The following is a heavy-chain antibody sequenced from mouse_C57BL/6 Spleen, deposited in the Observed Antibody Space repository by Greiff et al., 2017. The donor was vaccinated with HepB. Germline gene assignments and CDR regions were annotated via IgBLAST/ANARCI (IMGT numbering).Heavy chain of an antibody. CDR2: IDPSDSET. J-gene: IGHJ4*01. CDR1: GYTFTSYW. D-gene: IGHD3-2*02. V-gene: IGHV1-52*01. Sequence: VQLKQPGAELVRPGSSVKLSCKASGYTFTSYWMHWVKQRPIQGLEWIGNIDPSDSETHYNQKFKDKATLTVDKSSSTAYMQLSSLTSEDSAVYYCARTAQAYAMDYWGQGTSVTVSP. CDR3: ARTAQAYAMDY.